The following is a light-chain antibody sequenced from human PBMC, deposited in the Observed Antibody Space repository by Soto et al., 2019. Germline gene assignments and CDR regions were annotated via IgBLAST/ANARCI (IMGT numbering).Light chain of an antibody. J-gene: IGKJ3*01. CDR3: QIYNSVPL. Sequence: DIQMTQSPSSLSASVGDRVTITCRASQGISTYLAWYQQKPGKVPKLLIYAASSLLSGVPSRFSGSGSGTDFTLTISSLQPEDVATYYCQIYNSVPLFGPGTKVDIK. CDR1: QGISTY. V-gene: IGKV1-27*01. CDR2: AAS.